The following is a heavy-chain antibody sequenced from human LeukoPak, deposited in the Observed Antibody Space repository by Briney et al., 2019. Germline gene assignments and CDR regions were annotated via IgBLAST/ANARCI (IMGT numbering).Heavy chain of an antibody. Sequence: SETLSLTCTVSGGSISSYYWSWIRQPAGKGLEWIGRIYTSGSTNYNPSLKGRVTMSVDTSKNQFSLKLSSVTAADTAVYYCARELDSRFLEWLYQDYYYYMDVWGKGTTVTVSS. CDR3: ARELDSRFLEWLYQDYYYYMDV. CDR2: IYTSGST. V-gene: IGHV4-4*07. CDR1: GGSISSYY. J-gene: IGHJ6*03. D-gene: IGHD3-3*01.